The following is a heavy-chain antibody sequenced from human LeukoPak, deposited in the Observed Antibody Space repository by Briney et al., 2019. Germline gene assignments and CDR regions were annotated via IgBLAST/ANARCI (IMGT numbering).Heavy chain of an antibody. D-gene: IGHD4-23*01. CDR3: ARGNYGGNRVYYYYGMDV. CDR1: GGSISSYY. CDR2: IYYSGST. V-gene: IGHV4-59*01. J-gene: IGHJ6*02. Sequence: SSETLSLTCTVSGGSISSYYWSWIRQPPGKGLEWIGYIYYSGSTNYNPSLKSRVTISVDTSKNQFSLKLSSVTAADTAVYYCARGNYGGNRVYYYYGMDVWGQGTTVTVSS.